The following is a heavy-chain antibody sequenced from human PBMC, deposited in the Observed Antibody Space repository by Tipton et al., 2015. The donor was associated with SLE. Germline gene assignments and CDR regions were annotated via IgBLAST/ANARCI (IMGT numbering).Heavy chain of an antibody. CDR2: ISGSGGST. J-gene: IGHJ3*02. D-gene: IGHD3-22*01. CDR3: AKDLPETYYYDSSGYLVDAFDS. CDR1: GFTFSSYA. V-gene: IGHV3-23*01. Sequence: GSLRLSCAASGFTFSSYAMGWVRQAPGKGLEWVSAISGSGGSTYYADSVKGRFTISRDNSTNTLYLQMNSLRAEDTAVYYCAKDLPETYYYDSSGYLVDAFDSWRQGTMVTVSS.